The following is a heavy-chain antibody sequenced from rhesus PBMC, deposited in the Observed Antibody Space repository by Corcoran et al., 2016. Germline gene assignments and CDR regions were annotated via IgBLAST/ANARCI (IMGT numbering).Heavy chain of an antibody. Sequence: GAEVKRPGESLKISCKTSGYSFTSYWISWVRQMPGKGLEWMGAIDPSDSDTTYSPSFQGQVTISADKSISTAYLQWSSLKASDTATYYCAKSPPPFYYSGIYYDVPVFDVWGPGTPITISS. V-gene: IGHV5-2*01. CDR2: IDPSDSDT. D-gene: IGHD3-16*01. CDR1: GYSFTSYW. J-gene: IGHJ2*01. CDR3: AKSPPPFYYSGIYYDVPVFDV.